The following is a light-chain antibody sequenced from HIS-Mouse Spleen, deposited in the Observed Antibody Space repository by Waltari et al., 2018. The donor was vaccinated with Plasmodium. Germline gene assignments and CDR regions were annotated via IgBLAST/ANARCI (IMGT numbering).Light chain of an antibody. V-gene: IGKV3-20*01. Sequence: EIVLTQSPGTLSLSSGARATLSCRASQSVSSSYLAWYQQRPGQAPRLLIYGASSRATGIPDRFSGSGSGTDFTLTISRLEPEDFAVYYCQQYGSSGTFGQGTKVEIK. CDR1: QSVSSSY. CDR2: GAS. J-gene: IGKJ1*01. CDR3: QQYGSSGT.